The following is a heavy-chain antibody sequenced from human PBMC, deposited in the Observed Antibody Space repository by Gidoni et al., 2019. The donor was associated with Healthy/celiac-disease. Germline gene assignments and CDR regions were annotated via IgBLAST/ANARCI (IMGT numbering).Heavy chain of an antibody. Sequence: QVQLQESGPGLVKPSETLSLTCTVSGGSISSYYWSWIRQPPGKGLEWIGYIYYSGSTNYNPSLKSRVTISVDTSKNQFSLKLSSVTAADTAVYYCARLGTSPSLDFDYWGQGTLVTVSS. D-gene: IGHD2-2*01. V-gene: IGHV4-59*08. CDR2: IYYSGST. J-gene: IGHJ4*02. CDR3: ARLGTSPSLDFDY. CDR1: GGSISSYY.